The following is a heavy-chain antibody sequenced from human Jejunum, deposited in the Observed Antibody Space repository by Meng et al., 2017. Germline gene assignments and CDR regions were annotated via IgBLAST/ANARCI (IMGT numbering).Heavy chain of an antibody. J-gene: IGHJ4*02. CDR1: GFTFTNYD. CDR2: ISGRGSII. D-gene: IGHD5-24*01. V-gene: IGHV3-48*03. CDR3: ARGGGYKSLFDY. Sequence: GGSLRLSCAASGFTFTNYDMNWVRQAPGKGLEWVSYISGRGSIIYHADSVKGRFTISRDNAKNTLYLQMDSLRAEDTAVYYCARGGGYKSLFDYWGQGTLVTVSS.